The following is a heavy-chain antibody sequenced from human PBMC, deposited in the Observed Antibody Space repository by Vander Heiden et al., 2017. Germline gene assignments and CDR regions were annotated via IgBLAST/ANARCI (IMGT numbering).Heavy chain of an antibody. CDR2: INHSGGSK. CDR3: ARGGGSYYKG. D-gene: IGHD1-26*01. J-gene: IGHJ4*02. CDR1: GYTFTSYY. V-gene: IGHV1-46*01. Sequence: QVQLVQSVAEVKQPGATVKVSCKASGYTFTSYYMHQLRRAPGQGLEWMGIINHSGGSKSYAQKFQGRVTMTRDTSTSTVYMELSSLRSEDTAVYYCARGGGSYYKGWGQGTLVTVSS.